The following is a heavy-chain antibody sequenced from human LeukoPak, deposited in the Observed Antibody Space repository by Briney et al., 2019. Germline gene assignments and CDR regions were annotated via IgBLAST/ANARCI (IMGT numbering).Heavy chain of an antibody. CDR1: GGSISSYY. CDR3: ARGRRTVRGVLDY. Sequence: SETLSLTCTVSGGSISSYYWSWIRQPPGKGLEWIGEINHSGSTNYNPSLKSRVTISVDTSKNQFSLKLSSVTAADTAVYYCARGRRTVRGVLDYWGQGTLVTVSS. V-gene: IGHV4-34*01. CDR2: INHSGST. J-gene: IGHJ4*02. D-gene: IGHD3-10*01.